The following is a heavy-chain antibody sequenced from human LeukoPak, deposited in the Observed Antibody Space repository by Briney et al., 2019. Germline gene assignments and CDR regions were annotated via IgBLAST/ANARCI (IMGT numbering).Heavy chain of an antibody. CDR2: ISAYNGNT. V-gene: IGHV1-18*01. Sequence: ASVKVSCKASDYTFTSYGISWVRQAPGQGLEWMGWISAYNGNTNYAQKLQGRVTMTTDTSTSTAYMELRSLRSDDTAVYYCARDVGYSYGRGQIDYWSQGTLVTVSS. CDR1: DYTFTSYG. CDR3: ARDVGYSYGRGQIDY. J-gene: IGHJ4*02. D-gene: IGHD5-18*01.